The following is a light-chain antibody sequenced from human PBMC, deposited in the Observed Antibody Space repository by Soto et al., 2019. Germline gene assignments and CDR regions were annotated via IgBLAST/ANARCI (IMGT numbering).Light chain of an antibody. CDR1: QTISSC. J-gene: IGKJ1*01. V-gene: IGKV1-5*03. Sequence: DIQMTKSLSTLYGFLVDSATITCRARQTISSCLAWYQQKPGKAPKLLIYKASTLKSGVPSRFSGSGSGTEFSLTISSLQPDDFATYYCQHSNSYSEAFGQGTKVDIK. CDR3: QHSNSYSEA. CDR2: KAS.